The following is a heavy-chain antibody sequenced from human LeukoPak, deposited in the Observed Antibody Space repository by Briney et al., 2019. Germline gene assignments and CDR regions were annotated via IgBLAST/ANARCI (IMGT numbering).Heavy chain of an antibody. CDR1: GGSISNYY. V-gene: IGHV4-59*12. CDR3: ARDSGGAADY. CDR2: MYYSGST. Sequence: ETLSLTCSVSGGSISNYYWSWIRQPPGKGLEWIGSMYYSGSTNYNPSLKSRATISVDTSKNQFSLKLSSVTAADTAVYYCARDSGGAADYWGQGTLVTVSS. D-gene: IGHD3-16*01. J-gene: IGHJ4*02.